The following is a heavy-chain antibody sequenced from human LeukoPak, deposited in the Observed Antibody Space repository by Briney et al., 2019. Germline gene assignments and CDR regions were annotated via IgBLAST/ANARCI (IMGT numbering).Heavy chain of an antibody. D-gene: IGHD6-13*01. CDR1: GFTLSGYW. CDR3: ARGTLKAAATDFDY. CDR2: IKQDGSAK. Sequence: QPGGSLRLSCAASGFTLSGYWMSWVRQAPGKGLEWVANIKQDGSAKYYVDSVKGRFTISRDNAKNSLFLQLNSLRVEDTALYYCARGTLKAAATDFDYWGQGTLVTVSS. J-gene: IGHJ4*02. V-gene: IGHV3-7*05.